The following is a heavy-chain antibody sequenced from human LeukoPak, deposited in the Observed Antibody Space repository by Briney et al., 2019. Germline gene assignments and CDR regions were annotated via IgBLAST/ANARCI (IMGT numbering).Heavy chain of an antibody. J-gene: IGHJ4*02. Sequence: GGSLRLSCAASGFTFSTYSMNWVRQAPGKGLEWVSYISSSSGSMYYADSVKGRFTISRDNARNSLYLPMNSLRAEDTAVYYCARQNAAGYYYYFDSWGQGTLVTVSS. D-gene: IGHD3-22*01. CDR2: ISSSSGSM. CDR1: GFTFSTYS. V-gene: IGHV3-48*01. CDR3: ARQNAAGYYYYFDS.